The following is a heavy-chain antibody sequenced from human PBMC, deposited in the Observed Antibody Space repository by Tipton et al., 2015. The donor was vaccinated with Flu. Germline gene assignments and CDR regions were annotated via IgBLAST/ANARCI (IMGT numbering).Heavy chain of an antibody. Sequence: LVKPTQTLTLTCTFSGFSLSTSGVGVGWIRQPPGKALEWLALIYWDDDKRYRPSLKSRLTITKDTSKNQVVLTMTNMDPVDTATYYCARATYGVVPAPMFDPWGQGTLVTVSS. J-gene: IGHJ5*02. CDR3: ARATYGVVPAPMFDP. CDR2: IYWDDDK. D-gene: IGHD2-2*01. V-gene: IGHV2-5*02. CDR1: GFSLSTSGVG.